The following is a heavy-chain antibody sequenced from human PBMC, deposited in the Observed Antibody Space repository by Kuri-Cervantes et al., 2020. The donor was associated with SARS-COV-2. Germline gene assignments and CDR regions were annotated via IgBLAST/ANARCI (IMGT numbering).Heavy chain of an antibody. D-gene: IGHD3-22*01. CDR1: GGTFTSYA. Sequence: SVKVSCKASGGTFTSYAISWVRQAPGQGLEWMGGIIPILGTANYAQKFQGRVTITADESTSTAYMELSSLRSEDTAVYYCALGYWGSGYPRYHYYMDVWGKGTTVTVSS. V-gene: IGHV1-69*13. CDR3: ALGYWGSGYPRYHYYMDV. J-gene: IGHJ6*03. CDR2: IIPILGTA.